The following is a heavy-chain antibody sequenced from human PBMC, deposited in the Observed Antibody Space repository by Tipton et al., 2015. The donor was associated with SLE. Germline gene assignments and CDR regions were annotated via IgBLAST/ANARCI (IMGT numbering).Heavy chain of an antibody. CDR3: ASLRTEYYYGSRADY. CDR2: INHSGST. V-gene: IGHV4-34*01. J-gene: IGHJ4*02. CDR1: GGSFSGYY. Sequence: TLSLTCTVYGGSFSGYYWSWIRQPPGKELEWIGEINHSGSTNYNPSLKSRVTRSVDTSKNQFSLKLSSVTAADTAVYYCASLRTEYYYGSRADYWGQGTLVTVSS. D-gene: IGHD3-10*01.